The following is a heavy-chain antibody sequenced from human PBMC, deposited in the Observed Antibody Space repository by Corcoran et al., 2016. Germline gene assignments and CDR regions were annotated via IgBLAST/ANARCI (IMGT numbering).Heavy chain of an antibody. D-gene: IGHD3-22*01. V-gene: IGHV4-34*01. CDR3: ARGDTNVRGENYYDSRRYHSRFDP. Sequence: QVQLQQWGAGLLKPSETLSLTCAVYGGSFRGYYWSWIRQPPGKGLEWIGEINHSGSTNYNPSLKSRVTISVDTSKNQFTLKLSSVTAADTAVYYGARGDTNVRGENYYDSRRYHSRFDPWGQGTLVTVSS. CDR2: INHSGST. J-gene: IGHJ5*02. CDR1: GGSFRGYY.